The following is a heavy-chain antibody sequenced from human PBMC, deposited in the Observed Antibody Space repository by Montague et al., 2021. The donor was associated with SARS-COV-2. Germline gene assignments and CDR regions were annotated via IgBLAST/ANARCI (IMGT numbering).Heavy chain of an antibody. J-gene: IGHJ3*02. Sequence: SETLSLTCTVSGGSISSSSYYWGWLRQPPGKGLEWIGSIYYSGSTYYNPSLKSRATISVDTSKNQFSLKLSSVTAADTAVYYCANPTYYYDSSGSDAFDIWGQGTMVTVSS. CDR2: IYYSGST. CDR1: GGSISSSSYY. CDR3: ANPTYYYDSSGSDAFDI. V-gene: IGHV4-39*01. D-gene: IGHD3-22*01.